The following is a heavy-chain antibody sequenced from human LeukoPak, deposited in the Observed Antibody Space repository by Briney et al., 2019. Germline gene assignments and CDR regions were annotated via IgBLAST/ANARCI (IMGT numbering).Heavy chain of an antibody. CDR3: AKDLSQWPVRGTFDY. CDR2: ISGSGGST. CDR1: GFTFSIYA. V-gene: IGHV3-23*01. J-gene: IGHJ4*02. Sequence: GGSLRLSCAASGFTFSIYAMSWVRQAPGKGLEWVSAISGSGGSTYYADSVKGRFTISRDNSKNTLYLQMNSLRAEDTAVYYCAKDLSQWPVRGTFDYWGQGTLVTVSS. D-gene: IGHD6-19*01.